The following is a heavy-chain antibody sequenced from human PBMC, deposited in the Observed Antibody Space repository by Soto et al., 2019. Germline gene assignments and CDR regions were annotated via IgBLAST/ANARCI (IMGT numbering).Heavy chain of an antibody. CDR2: IYYSGST. J-gene: IGHJ6*02. Sequence: TSETLSLTCTVSGGSISSYYWSWIRQPPGKGLEWIGYIYYSGSTNYNPSLKSRVTISVDTSKNQFSLKLSSVTAADTAVYYCAREGNPYYYYYGMDVWGQGPTVTAP. CDR1: GGSISSYY. CDR3: AREGNPYYYYYGMDV. V-gene: IGHV4-59*01.